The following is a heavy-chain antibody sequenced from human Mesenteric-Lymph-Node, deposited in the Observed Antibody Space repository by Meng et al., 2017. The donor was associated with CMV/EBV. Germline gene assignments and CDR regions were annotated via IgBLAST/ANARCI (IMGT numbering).Heavy chain of an antibody. CDR1: GYPFTSFD. CDR2: VNPNYGGA. V-gene: IGHV1-2*02. J-gene: IGHJ4*02. CDR3: AGYFRSSFDY. Sequence: ASVKVSCKTSGYPFTSFDINWVRQAPGQGLEWMGWVNPNYGGADYAHNFQGGVTMTRDTTISTSYMELSSLTSDDTAVYYCAGYFRSSFDYWGQGTLVTVSS. D-gene: IGHD3-9*01.